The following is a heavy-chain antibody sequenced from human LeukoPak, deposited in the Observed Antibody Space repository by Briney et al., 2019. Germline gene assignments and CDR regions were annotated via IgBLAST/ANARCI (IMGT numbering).Heavy chain of an antibody. Sequence: PGGSLRLSCAASGFTFSSYSMKWVRQAPGKGLEWVSSISSSSSYIYYADSVKGRFTISRDNAKNSLYLQMNSLRAEDTAVYYCASVSGWFFDYWGQGTLVTVSS. V-gene: IGHV3-21*01. D-gene: IGHD6-19*01. J-gene: IGHJ4*02. CDR1: GFTFSSYS. CDR3: ASVSGWFFDY. CDR2: ISSSSSYI.